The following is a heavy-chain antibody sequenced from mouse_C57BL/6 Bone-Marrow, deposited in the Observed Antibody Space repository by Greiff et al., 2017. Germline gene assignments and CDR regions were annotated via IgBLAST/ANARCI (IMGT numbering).Heavy chain of an antibody. J-gene: IGHJ3*01. D-gene: IGHD1-1*01. V-gene: IGHV1-7*01. CDR1: GYTFTSYW. CDR3: ARDYYGREFAY. Sequence: VQGVESGAELAKPGASVKLSCKASGYTFTSYWMHWVKQRPGQGLEWIGYINPSSGYTKYNQKFKDKATLTADKSSSTAYMQLSSLTYEDSAVYYCARDYYGREFAYWGQGTLVTVSA. CDR2: INPSSGYT.